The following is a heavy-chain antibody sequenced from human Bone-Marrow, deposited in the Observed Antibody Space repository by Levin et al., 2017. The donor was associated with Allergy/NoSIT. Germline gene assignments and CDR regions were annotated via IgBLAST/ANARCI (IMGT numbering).Heavy chain of an antibody. CDR3: VKSLNTMTIHDGFDF. J-gene: IGHJ3*01. V-gene: IGHV3-9*01. D-gene: IGHD1/OR15-1a*01. Sequence: GGSLRLSCATSKFMFDDYGMYWVRQAPGKGLEWVSGISWNSGKTHYVDSVKGLFVISRDNAKNSLYLQMNSLRTEDTALYYCVKSLNTMTIHDGFDFWGQGTMVTVSA. CDR1: KFMFDDYG. CDR2: ISWNSGKT.